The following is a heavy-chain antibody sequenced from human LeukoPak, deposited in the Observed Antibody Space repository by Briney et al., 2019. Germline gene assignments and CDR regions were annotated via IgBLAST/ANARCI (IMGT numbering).Heavy chain of an antibody. CDR2: IYYSGST. CDR3: ARRRCAMVGATNYYYYMDV. V-gene: IGHV4-39*07. CDR1: GGSISSSSYY. D-gene: IGHD1-26*01. J-gene: IGHJ6*03. Sequence: SETLSLTCTVSGGSISSSSYYWGWIRQPPGKGLEWIGSIYYSGSTYYNPSLKSRVTISVDTSKNQFSLKLSSVTAADTAVYYCARRRCAMVGATNYYYYMDVWGKGTTVTISS.